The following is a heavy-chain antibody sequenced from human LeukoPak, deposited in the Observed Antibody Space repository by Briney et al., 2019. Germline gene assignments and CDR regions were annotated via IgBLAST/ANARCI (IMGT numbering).Heavy chain of an antibody. J-gene: IGHJ5*02. D-gene: IGHD6-19*01. Sequence: SETLSLTCAVSVYSISSGYYWGWIRQPPGKGLEWSGNFYHSESTYYNPSLKSRITISVDTSKNQFSLKLSSVTAADTAGYYCARGPVGSGWVINWCDPWGQGTLVTVSS. CDR3: ARGPVGSGWVINWCDP. CDR2: FYHSEST. CDR1: VYSISSGYY. V-gene: IGHV4-38-2*01.